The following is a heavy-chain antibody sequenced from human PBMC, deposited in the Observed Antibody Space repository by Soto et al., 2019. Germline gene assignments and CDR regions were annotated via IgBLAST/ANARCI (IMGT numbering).Heavy chain of an antibody. CDR1: GYTFTNYD. V-gene: IGHV1-8*01. Sequence: QVQLVQSGAEVKKPGASVKVSCKASGYTFTNYDINWVRQAPGQGLEWMGWMDPKSGNTDYAQKFQGRVTITRNTSISTAYLEVSSLISEDTAVYFCARGRGWRDDWGQGTLVTVSS. J-gene: IGHJ4*02. D-gene: IGHD2-15*01. CDR2: MDPKSGNT. CDR3: ARGRGWRDD.